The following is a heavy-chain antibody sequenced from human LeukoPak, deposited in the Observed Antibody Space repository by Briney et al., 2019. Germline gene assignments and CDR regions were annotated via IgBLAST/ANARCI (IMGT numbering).Heavy chain of an antibody. CDR1: GYTFTGYY. Sequence: ASVKVSCKASGYTFTGYYMHWVRQAPGRGLEWMGRINPNSGGTNYAQKFQGRVTMTRDTSISTAYMELSRLRSDDTAVYYCARGGYDFVYYYYGMDVWGQGTTVTVSS. V-gene: IGHV1-2*06. J-gene: IGHJ6*02. D-gene: IGHD3-3*01. CDR3: ARGGYDFVYYYYGMDV. CDR2: INPNSGGT.